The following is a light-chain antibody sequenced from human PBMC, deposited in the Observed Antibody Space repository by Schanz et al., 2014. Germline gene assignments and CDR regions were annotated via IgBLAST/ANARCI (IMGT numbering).Light chain of an antibody. CDR1: SSDVGGYNY. V-gene: IGLV2-14*03. CDR2: DVT. CDR3: SSYTSTNTLV. J-gene: IGLJ2*01. Sequence: QSALTQSASVSGSPGQSITISCTGTSSDVGGYNYVSWYQQLPGKAPKLMIYDVTKRPSGVSNRFSGSKSGNTASLTISGLQAEDEGDYYCSSYTSTNTLVFGGGTKLTVL.